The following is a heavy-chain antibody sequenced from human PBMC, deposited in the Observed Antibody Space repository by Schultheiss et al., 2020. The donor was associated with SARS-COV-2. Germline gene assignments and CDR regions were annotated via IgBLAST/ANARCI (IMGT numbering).Heavy chain of an antibody. Sequence: GESLKISCAASGFTFSSYGMHWVRQAPGKGLEWVAVIWYDGSNKYYADSVKGRFTISRDNSKNTLYLQMNSLRADDTAVYYCARDRAQGLGMDVWGQGTTVTVSS. CDR2: IWYDGSNK. J-gene: IGHJ6*02. D-gene: IGHD3-10*01. CDR1: GFTFSSYG. V-gene: IGHV3-33*01. CDR3: ARDRAQGLGMDV.